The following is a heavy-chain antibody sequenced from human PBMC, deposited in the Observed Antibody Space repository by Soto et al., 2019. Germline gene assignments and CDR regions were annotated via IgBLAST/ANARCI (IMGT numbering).Heavy chain of an antibody. Sequence: ASVKVSCKASGYTLTGYYMHWVRHAPGQGLEWMGWVNPNSGGTNYAQKFQGWVTMTRETSIRTAYMELSRLRSDDTAVYYCARDQQRRRFPNYYFWRGPTAHYYYYGMDVWGHGTPVTLSS. CDR3: ARDQQRRRFPNYYFWRGPTAHYYYYGMDV. CDR1: GYTLTGYY. J-gene: IGHJ6*02. CDR2: VNPNSGGT. V-gene: IGHV1-2*04. D-gene: IGHD3-3*01.